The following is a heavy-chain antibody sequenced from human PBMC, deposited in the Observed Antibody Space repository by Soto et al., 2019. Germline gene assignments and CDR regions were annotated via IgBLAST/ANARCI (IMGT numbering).Heavy chain of an antibody. CDR3: ARHGYNYGGGYFDY. Sequence: GGSLRLSCAASGVTVRSNYMSWVRQAPGKGLEWVSVIYSGGSTYYADSVKGRFTISRDNSKNTLYLQMNSLRAEDTAVYYCARHGYNYGGGYFDYWGQGTLVTVSS. V-gene: IGHV3-66*04. D-gene: IGHD5-18*01. J-gene: IGHJ4*02. CDR2: IYSGGST. CDR1: GVTVRSNY.